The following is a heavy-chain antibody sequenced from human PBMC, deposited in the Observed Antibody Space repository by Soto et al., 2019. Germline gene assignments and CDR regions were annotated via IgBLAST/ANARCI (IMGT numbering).Heavy chain of an antibody. V-gene: IGHV3-49*04. D-gene: IGHD1-26*01. J-gene: IGHJ4*02. CDR1: GFTFGDYA. Sequence: GSLRLSCTASGFTFGDYAMSWVRQAPGKGLEWVGFIRSKAYGGTTEYAASVKGRFTISRDDSKSIAYLQMNSLKTEDTAVYYCTRRLREGDYWGQGTLVTVSS. CDR2: IRSKAYGGTT. CDR3: TRRLREGDY.